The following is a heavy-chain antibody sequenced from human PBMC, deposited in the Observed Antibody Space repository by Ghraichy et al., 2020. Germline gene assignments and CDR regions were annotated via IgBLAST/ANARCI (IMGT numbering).Heavy chain of an antibody. D-gene: IGHD6-13*01. CDR3: ARDTDISTSIAPCLDY. CDR2: ISGYNGNT. Sequence: ASVKVSCKASGYTFTNYGINWVRQAPGQGLEWVGWISGYNGNTNYAQRLQDRVTVTADTSTSTSYMELRNLRSDDTAVYYCARDTDISTSIAPCLDYWGQGTLVTVSS. CDR1: GYTFTNYG. V-gene: IGHV1-18*01. J-gene: IGHJ4*02.